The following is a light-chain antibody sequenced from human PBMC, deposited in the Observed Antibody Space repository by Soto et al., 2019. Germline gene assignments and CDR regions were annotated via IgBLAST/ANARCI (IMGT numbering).Light chain of an antibody. V-gene: IGKV3-20*01. CDR1: QSVSSSY. CDR3: HQYGSSHQT. CDR2: GAS. Sequence: EIVLTQSPGTLSLSPGERATLSCRASQSVSSSYLAWYQQKPGQAPRLLIYGASSRATGIPDRFTGSGSGTDFTLTISRLEPEDFAVFYCHQYGSSHQTFGQGTKV. J-gene: IGKJ1*01.